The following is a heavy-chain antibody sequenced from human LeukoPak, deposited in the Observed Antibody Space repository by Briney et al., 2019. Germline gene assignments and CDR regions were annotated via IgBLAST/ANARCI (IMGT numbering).Heavy chain of an antibody. CDR1: GFTFSSYG. Sequence: GGSLRLSCAASGFTFSSYGMHWVHQAPGKGLEWVAVIWYGGSNKYYADSVKGRFTISRDNSKNTLYLQMNSLRAEDTAVYYCAREMGRGIRCFDYWGQGTLVTVSS. V-gene: IGHV3-33*08. D-gene: IGHD1-14*01. CDR2: IWYGGSNK. J-gene: IGHJ4*02. CDR3: AREMGRGIRCFDY.